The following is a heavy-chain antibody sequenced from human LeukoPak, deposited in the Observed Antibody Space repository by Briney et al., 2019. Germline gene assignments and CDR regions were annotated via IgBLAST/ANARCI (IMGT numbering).Heavy chain of an antibody. CDR2: ISSSSSTI. D-gene: IGHD2-2*01. CDR1: GFTFSSYS. V-gene: IGHV3-48*01. J-gene: IGHJ5*02. CDR3: ARSPPAARVGFDP. Sequence: GGSLTLSCAASGFTFSSYSMNWVRQAPGKGLEWVSYISSSSSTIYYADSVKGRFTISRDNAKNSLYLQMNSLRAEDTAVYYCARSPPAARVGFDPWGQGTLVTVSS.